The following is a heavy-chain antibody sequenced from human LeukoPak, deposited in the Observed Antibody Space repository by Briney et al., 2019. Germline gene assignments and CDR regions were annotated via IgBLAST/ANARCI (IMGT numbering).Heavy chain of an antibody. D-gene: IGHD2-15*01. V-gene: IGHV1-18*01. J-gene: IGHJ4*02. CDR2: ISANNGDT. CDR1: GYTFTRYG. CDR3: ARDFFHGHCAGLSCFLLDY. Sequence: ASVKVSCKASGYTFTRYGISWVRQAPGQGLEWMGWISANNGDTNSARKFQGRVTMTTDTSTSTAYMELRSLRSDDTAVYYCARDFFHGHCAGLSCFLLDYWGQGSLVTVSS.